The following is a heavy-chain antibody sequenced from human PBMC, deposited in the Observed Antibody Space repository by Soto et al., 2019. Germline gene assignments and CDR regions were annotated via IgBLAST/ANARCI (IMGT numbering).Heavy chain of an antibody. D-gene: IGHD1-1*01. J-gene: IGHJ4*02. V-gene: IGHV1-24*01. CDR2: FDPEDGET. Sequence: QVQLLQSGAEVKKPGASVKVSCKVSGHTLTELSMHWVRQAPGRGLEGMGGFDPEDGETIFAQKFQGRVTMTEDTSTVSTFLELISLCSEDPAVYFCAAGGTRWLHSPFDYWGQGALVTISS. CDR1: GHTLTELS. CDR3: AAGGTRWLHSPFDY.